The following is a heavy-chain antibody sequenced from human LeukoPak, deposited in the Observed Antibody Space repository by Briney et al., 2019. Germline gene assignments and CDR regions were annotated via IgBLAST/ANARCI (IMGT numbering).Heavy chain of an antibody. D-gene: IGHD3-10*01. CDR3: AATSGDFYYYGMDV. CDR2: IVVGSGNT. CDR1: GFTFTRSA. J-gene: IGHJ6*04. Sequence: SVKVSCKASGFTFTRSAVQWVRQARGQRLEWIGWIVVGSGNTNYAQKFQERVTITRDMSTSTAYMELSSLKSEDTAVYYCAATSGDFYYYGMDVWGKGTTVTVSS. V-gene: IGHV1-58*01.